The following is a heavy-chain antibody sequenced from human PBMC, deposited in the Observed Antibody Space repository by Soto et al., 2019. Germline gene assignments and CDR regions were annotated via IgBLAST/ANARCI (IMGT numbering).Heavy chain of an antibody. CDR2: ISHTGRT. Sequence: PSETLSRTCSVSTGSMRTYYWTWIRQSPGKGLAWIGQISHTGRTKYNPSLESRGTISVDTSRKQFSLKLTSVTAADTALYYCARDDTTGLFDFWGQGTLVTVSS. CDR1: TGSMRTYY. V-gene: IGHV4-59*12. D-gene: IGHD4-17*01. CDR3: ARDDTTGLFDF. J-gene: IGHJ4*02.